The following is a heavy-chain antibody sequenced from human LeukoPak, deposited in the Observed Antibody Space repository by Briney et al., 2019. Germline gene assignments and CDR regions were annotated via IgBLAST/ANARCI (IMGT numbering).Heavy chain of an antibody. D-gene: IGHD1-26*01. CDR1: GASISGGTYY. CDR3: ARRGGSGRAFDY. V-gene: IGHV4-39*01. J-gene: IGHJ4*02. Sequence: SETLSPTCSVSGASISGGTYYWGWIRQPPGKGLEWIGSIYYTGSTYDNPSLKSRVTISVDTSKNQFSLKLSSVTAADTAVYYCARRGGSGRAFDYWGQGTLVTVSS. CDR2: IYYTGST.